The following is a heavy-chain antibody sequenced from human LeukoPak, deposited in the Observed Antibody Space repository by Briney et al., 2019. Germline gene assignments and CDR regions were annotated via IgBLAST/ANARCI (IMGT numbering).Heavy chain of an antibody. CDR2: INHSGST. Sequence: SETLSLTCAVYGGSFSGYYWSWIRQPPGKGLEWIGEINHSGSTNYNPSLKSRVTISVDTSKNQFSLKLSSVTAADTAVYYCARGSGYLQYFQHWGQGTLVTVSS. CDR1: GGSFSGYY. J-gene: IGHJ1*01. D-gene: IGHD3-22*01. V-gene: IGHV4-34*01. CDR3: ARGSGYLQYFQH.